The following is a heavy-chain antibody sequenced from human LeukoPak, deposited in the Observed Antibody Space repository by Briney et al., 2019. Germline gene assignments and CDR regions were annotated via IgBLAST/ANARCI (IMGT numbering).Heavy chain of an antibody. CDR2: IYSSGST. Sequence: SETLSLTCTVSGGSISSGSYYWSWIRQPAGKGLEWIGRIYSSGSTNYYSSLKSRVTISIDTSKNQFSLKLNSVTAADTAVYYCARGRYTYGYLSDYNWFDPWGQGTLVTVSS. V-gene: IGHV4-61*02. CDR1: GGSISSGSYY. D-gene: IGHD5-18*01. J-gene: IGHJ5*02. CDR3: ARGRYTYGYLSDYNWFDP.